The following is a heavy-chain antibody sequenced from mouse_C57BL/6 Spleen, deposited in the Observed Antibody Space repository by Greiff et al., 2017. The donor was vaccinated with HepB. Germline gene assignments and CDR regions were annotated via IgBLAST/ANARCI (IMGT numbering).Heavy chain of an antibody. V-gene: IGHV10-1*01. CDR2: IRSKSNNYAT. J-gene: IGHJ3*01. Sequence: EVQLQESGGGLVQPKGSLKLSCAASGFSFNTYAMNWVRQAPGKGLEWVARIRSKSNNYATYYADSVKDRFTISRDDSESMLYLQMNNLKTEDTAMYYCVRSSLAWFAYWGQGTLVTVSA. D-gene: IGHD1-1*01. CDR3: VRSSLAWFAY. CDR1: GFSFNTYA.